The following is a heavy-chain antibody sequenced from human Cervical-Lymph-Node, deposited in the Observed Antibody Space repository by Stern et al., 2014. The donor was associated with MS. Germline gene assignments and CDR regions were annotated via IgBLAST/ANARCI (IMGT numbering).Heavy chain of an antibody. CDR2: SSPNSRAT. D-gene: IGHD1-26*01. CDR1: GNTFTGYY. Sequence: QMQLVQSGAEVKKPGASVKVTCKTSGNTFTGYYIHWVRQAPGQGLEWMGWSSPNSRATNYAQTFQDRVSLTRDTSNSQAYMELDRLTSGDTAGYYCARISLGSGIDYWGQGSLVTVSS. CDR3: ARISLGSGIDY. V-gene: IGHV1-2*02. J-gene: IGHJ4*02.